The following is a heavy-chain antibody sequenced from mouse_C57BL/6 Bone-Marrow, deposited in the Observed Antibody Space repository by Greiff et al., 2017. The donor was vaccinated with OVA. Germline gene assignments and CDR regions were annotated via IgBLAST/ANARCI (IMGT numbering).Heavy chain of an antibody. J-gene: IGHJ4*01. D-gene: IGHD2-1*01. CDR3: IRYGNSIYYYAMDY. Sequence: VQLQQSGAELVRPGASVKLSCTASGFNIKDDYMLWVKQRPEQGLEWIGWIDPENGDTEYASKFQGKATITADTSSNTAYLQLSSLTSEDTAVYYCIRYGNSIYYYAMDYWGQGTSVTVSS. CDR1: GFNIKDDY. V-gene: IGHV14-4*01. CDR2: IDPENGDT.